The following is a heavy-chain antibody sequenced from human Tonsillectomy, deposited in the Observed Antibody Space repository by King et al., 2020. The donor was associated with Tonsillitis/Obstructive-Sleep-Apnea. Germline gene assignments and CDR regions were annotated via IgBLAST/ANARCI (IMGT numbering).Heavy chain of an antibody. CDR2: IYGGGST. V-gene: IGHV3-66*01. CDR3: ARAPYSTSSFSLDY. Sequence: QLVQSGGGLVQPGGSLRLSCAASGFTVSRNYINWVRQAPGKGLEWVSVIYGGGSTYYADSVKGRCTNSRDNSKNTVYLQMNSLGAEDTAVYYCARAPYSTSSFSLDYWGQGTLVTVSS. D-gene: IGHD6-6*01. CDR1: GFTVSRNY. J-gene: IGHJ4*02.